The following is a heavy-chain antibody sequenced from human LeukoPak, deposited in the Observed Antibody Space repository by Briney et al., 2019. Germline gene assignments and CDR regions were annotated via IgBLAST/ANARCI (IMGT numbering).Heavy chain of an antibody. J-gene: IGHJ4*02. CDR3: ARDRGWSQTYGSGTYGLDY. Sequence: GGSLRLSCAASGFTFSSYWMHWVRQAPGKGLVWVSRINSDGSTTNYADSVKGRFTISRDNSRNTLYLQMNSLRAEDTAVYYCARDRGWSQTYGSGTYGLDYWGQGTLVTVSS. CDR2: INSDGSTT. V-gene: IGHV3-74*01. D-gene: IGHD3-10*01. CDR1: GFTFSSYW.